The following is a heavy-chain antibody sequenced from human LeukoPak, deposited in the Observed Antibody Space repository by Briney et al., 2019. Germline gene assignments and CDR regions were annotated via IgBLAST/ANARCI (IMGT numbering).Heavy chain of an antibody. V-gene: IGHV4-39*07. CDR2: IYYSGST. D-gene: IGHD2-15*01. CDR1: GGSISNNAYY. Sequence: SETLSLTCTVSGGSISNNAYYWGWFRQPPGKGPEWIATIYYSGSTYYRPSLKSRVTISGDTSKNQFSLKLSSVTAADTAVYYCARAGRVVDGRNYYYSYVDVWGKGTTVTVTS. CDR3: ARAGRVVDGRNYYYSYVDV. J-gene: IGHJ6*03.